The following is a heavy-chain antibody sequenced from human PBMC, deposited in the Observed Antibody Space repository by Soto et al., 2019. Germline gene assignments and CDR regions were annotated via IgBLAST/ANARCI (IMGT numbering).Heavy chain of an antibody. V-gene: IGHV3-30*18. D-gene: IGHD3-9*01. CDR2: ISYDGSNK. CDR1: GFTFSSYG. CDR3: AKDLADVLRYFDWLKSAPMDV. Sequence: GGSLRLSCAASGFTFSSYGMHWVRQAPGKGLEWVAVISYDGSNKYYADSVKGRFTISRDNSKNTLYLQMNSLRAEDTAVYYCAKDLADVLRYFDWLKSAPMDVWGKGTTVTVSS. J-gene: IGHJ6*03.